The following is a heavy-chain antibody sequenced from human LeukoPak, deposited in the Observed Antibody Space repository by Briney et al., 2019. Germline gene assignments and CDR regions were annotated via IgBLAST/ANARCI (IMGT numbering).Heavy chain of an antibody. CDR3: TKKRTTSVTDWFDP. CDR1: GFTFSSYA. V-gene: IGHV3-23*01. Sequence: GGSLRLSCTASGFTFSSYAMTWVRQAPGKGLECVSVISGIGTTTYYADSVKGRFTVSRDNSKNTLFLQMNSLRVEDTATYYCTKKRTTSVTDWFDPWGQGTLVTVSS. J-gene: IGHJ5*02. D-gene: IGHD4-17*01. CDR2: ISGIGTTT.